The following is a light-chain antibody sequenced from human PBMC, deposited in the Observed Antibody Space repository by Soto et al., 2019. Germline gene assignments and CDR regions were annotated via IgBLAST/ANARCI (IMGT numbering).Light chain of an antibody. CDR2: RSD. CDR1: SSNIGSNH. J-gene: IGLJ2*01. V-gene: IGLV1-47*01. CDR3: SARDDSLSGVV. Sequence: QSVLTQPPSTSGTPGQRVTISCSGSSSNIGSNHVYWYQQFPGMAPKLLMYRSDQRPTGVPDRFSGSKSGTSASLAISGLLSDDEADYYCSARDDSLSGVVFGGGTKLTVL.